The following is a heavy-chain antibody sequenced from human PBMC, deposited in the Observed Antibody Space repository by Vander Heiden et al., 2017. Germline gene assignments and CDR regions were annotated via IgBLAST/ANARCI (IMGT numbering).Heavy chain of an antibody. CDR2: IYYSGST. V-gene: IGHV4-39*01. D-gene: IGHD3-3*01. CDR1: GGSISSSSYY. CDR3: ARYDDYYYGMDV. Sequence: QLQLQESGPGLVTPSETLSLTCTVSGGSISSSSYYWGWIRQPPGKGLEWIGSIYYSGSTYYNPSLKSRVTISVDTSKNQFSLKLSSVTAADTAVYYCARYDDYYYGMDVWGQGTTVTVSS. J-gene: IGHJ6*02.